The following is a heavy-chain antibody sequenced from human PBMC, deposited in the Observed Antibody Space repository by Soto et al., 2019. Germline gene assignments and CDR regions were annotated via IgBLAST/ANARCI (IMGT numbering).Heavy chain of an antibody. CDR3: ARAWKIEKFGVISMSKGLDV. D-gene: IGHD3-3*01. V-gene: IGHV3-11*01. CDR1: GFIFSDYY. Sequence: QVQLVESGGGLVKPGGSLRLSCAASGFIFSDYYMTWIRQAPGKGLEWLSCSSNRDRSTYYADSVKDRFVVSKDNAKNLVYLQMNSLRAEDTAVYFCARAWKIEKFGVISMSKGLDVWGQETTVTVSS. J-gene: IGHJ6*02. CDR2: SSNRDRST.